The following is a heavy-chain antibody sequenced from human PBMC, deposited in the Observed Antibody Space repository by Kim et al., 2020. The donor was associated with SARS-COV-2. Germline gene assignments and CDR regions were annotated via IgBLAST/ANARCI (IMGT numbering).Heavy chain of an antibody. D-gene: IGHD3-10*01. V-gene: IGHV3-30*01. Sequence: SVKGRFTMSRDRSKNTMYVQMDSLRPDDTAFYFCARRLYYHGEVYYPFDFWGQGTLVTVSS. J-gene: IGHJ4*02. CDR3: ARRLYYHGEVYYPFDF.